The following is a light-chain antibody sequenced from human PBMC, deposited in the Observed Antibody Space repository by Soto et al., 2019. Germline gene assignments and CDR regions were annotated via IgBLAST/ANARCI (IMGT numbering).Light chain of an antibody. CDR1: TSDVGGYEY. Sequence: QSALTQPPSASGSPGQSVTISCTGTTSDVGGYEYVSWYQQHPGKAPKVLLYEVNKRPSGVPDRFSGSKSGNMASLTVSGLQAEDEAEYYCSSYTTSNTWVFGGGTKLTVL. J-gene: IGLJ3*02. CDR3: SSYTTSNTWV. CDR2: EVN. V-gene: IGLV2-8*01.